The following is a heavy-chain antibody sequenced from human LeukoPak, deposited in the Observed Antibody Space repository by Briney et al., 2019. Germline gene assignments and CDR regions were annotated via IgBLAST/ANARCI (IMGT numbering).Heavy chain of an antibody. CDR3: TRDGHGDGFLTGYSYFGMDV. CDR1: GFTFSSYG. V-gene: IGHV3-33*01. Sequence: GGSLRLSCAASGFTFSSYGMHWVRQAPGKGLEWVAVIWYDGSNKYYADSVKGRFTISRDNAKNSLYLQMNDLRVEDTALYFCTRDGHGDGFLTGYSYFGMDVWGQGITVTVSS. CDR2: IWYDGSNK. D-gene: IGHD3-9*01. J-gene: IGHJ6*02.